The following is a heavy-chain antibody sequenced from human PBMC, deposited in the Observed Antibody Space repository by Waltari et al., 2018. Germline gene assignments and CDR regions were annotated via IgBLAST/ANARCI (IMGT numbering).Heavy chain of an antibody. D-gene: IGHD4-17*01. Sequence: QVQLQESGPKLVKPSETLSLTCTVSAGSISSYFWSWIRQPPGKGLEWIGYIHYSGNTNSDTSMKLRVTISMDTSKNQFSLKLSSATAADTAVYYCAAHLRQVTTEFAYWGQGTLVTVSS. CDR1: AGSISSYF. CDR3: AAHLRQVTTEFAY. V-gene: IGHV4-59*01. J-gene: IGHJ4*02. CDR2: IHYSGNT.